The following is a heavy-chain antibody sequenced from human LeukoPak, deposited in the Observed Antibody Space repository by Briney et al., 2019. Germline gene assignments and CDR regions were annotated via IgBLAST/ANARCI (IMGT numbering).Heavy chain of an antibody. CDR3: ARDMKYNWNTNYYGMDV. Sequence: EGSLRLSCAASGFTFSSYSMNWVRQAPGKGLEWVSSISSSSSYIYYADSVKGRFTISRDNAKNSLYLQMNSLRAGDTAVYYCARDMKYNWNTNYYGMDVWDQGTTVTVSS. CDR2: ISSSSSYI. D-gene: IGHD1-1*01. CDR1: GFTFSSYS. V-gene: IGHV3-21*01. J-gene: IGHJ6*02.